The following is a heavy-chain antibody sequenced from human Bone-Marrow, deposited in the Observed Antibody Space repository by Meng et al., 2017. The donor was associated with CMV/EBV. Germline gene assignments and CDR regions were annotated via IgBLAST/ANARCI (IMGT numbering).Heavy chain of an antibody. V-gene: IGHV6-1*01. Sequence: LRLSCAISGDSVSSNSAAWNWIRQSPSGGLEWLGRTYYRSKWYNDYAVSVKSRITINPDTSKNQFSLQLNSVTPEDTAVYYCLYGGNSGGFDYWGQGTLVTVSS. CDR3: LYGGNSGGFDY. J-gene: IGHJ4*02. D-gene: IGHD4-23*01. CDR1: GDSVSSNSAA. CDR2: TYYRSKWYN.